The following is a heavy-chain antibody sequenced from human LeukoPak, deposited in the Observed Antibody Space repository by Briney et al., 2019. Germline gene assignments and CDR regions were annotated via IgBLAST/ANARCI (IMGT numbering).Heavy chain of an antibody. CDR2: ISAYNGNT. Sequence: ASVKVSCKASGYTFTSYGISWVRQAPGQGGEGMGWISAYNGNTNYAQKLQGRVTMTTDTSTSTAYMELRSLKSDDTAMYYCARDLNRYFDWSLHLDYWGQGTLVTVSS. V-gene: IGHV1-18*04. J-gene: IGHJ4*02. D-gene: IGHD3-9*01. CDR1: GYTFTSYG. CDR3: ARDLNRYFDWSLHLDY.